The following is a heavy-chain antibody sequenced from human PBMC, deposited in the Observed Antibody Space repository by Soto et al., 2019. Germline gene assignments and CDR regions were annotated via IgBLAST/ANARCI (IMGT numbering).Heavy chain of an antibody. CDR3: ASHGLVVAATRFDY. D-gene: IGHD2-15*01. V-gene: IGHV4-39*01. CDR1: GGSISSSSYY. Sequence: QLQLQESGPGLVKPSETLSLTCTVSGGSISSSSYYWGWIRQPPGKGLEWIGSIYYSGSTYYHPSLKSRVTISVDPSKNQFSLKLSSVTAADTAVXYCASHGLVVAATRFDYWGQGTLVTVSS. J-gene: IGHJ4*02. CDR2: IYYSGST.